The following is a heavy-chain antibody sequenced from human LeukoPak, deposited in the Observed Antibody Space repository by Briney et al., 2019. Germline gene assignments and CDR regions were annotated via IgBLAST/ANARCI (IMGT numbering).Heavy chain of an antibody. CDR2: ISSSGSTI. D-gene: IGHD6-13*01. CDR1: GFAFSSYE. J-gene: IGHJ4*02. Sequence: GGSLRLSCAASGFAFSSYEMNWVRQAPGKGLEWVSYISSSGSTIYYADSVKGRFTISRDNAKNSLYLQMNSLRAEDTAVYYCARDQSSWFDYWGQGTLVTVSS. V-gene: IGHV3-48*03. CDR3: ARDQSSWFDY.